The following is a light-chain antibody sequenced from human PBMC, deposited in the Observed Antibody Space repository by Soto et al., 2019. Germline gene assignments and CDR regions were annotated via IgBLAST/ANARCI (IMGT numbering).Light chain of an antibody. CDR2: LNSDGSH. Sequence: QSVLTQSPSASASLGASVNLTCTLSSGHSTNAIAWHQQQPEKGPRYLMKLNSDGSHSKGDGIPDRFSGSSSGAERYLTISSLQSEDEADYYCQTWGTGRGVFGGGTKLTVL. CDR1: SGHSTNA. V-gene: IGLV4-69*01. CDR3: QTWGTGRGV. J-gene: IGLJ3*02.